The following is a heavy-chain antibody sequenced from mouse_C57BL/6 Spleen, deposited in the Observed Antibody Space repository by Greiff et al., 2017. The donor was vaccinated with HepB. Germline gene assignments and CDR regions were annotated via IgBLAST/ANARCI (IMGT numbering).Heavy chain of an antibody. CDR3: ARGNGYYAVDY. J-gene: IGHJ4*01. V-gene: IGHV1-39*01. CDR2: INPNYGTT. Sequence: VQLQQSGPELVKPGASVKISCTASGYSFTDYNMNWVKQRNGKSLEWIGGINPNYGTTSYTQKFKGKATMTVDQSSSTAYMQLNSLTSEDSAVYYCARGNGYYAVDYWGQGTSVTVSS. CDR1: GYSFTDYN.